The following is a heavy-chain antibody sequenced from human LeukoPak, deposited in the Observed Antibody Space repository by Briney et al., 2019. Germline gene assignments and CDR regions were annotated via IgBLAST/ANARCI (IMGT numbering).Heavy chain of an antibody. CDR1: GGSFSGYY. Sequence: PSETLSLTCAVYGGSFSGYYWSWIRQPPGKGLEWIGEINHSGSTNYNPSLKSRVTISVDTSKNQFSLKLSSVTAADTAAYYCARGYYYDSSGYYLTAVIAFDIWGQGTMVTVSS. CDR2: INHSGST. CDR3: ARGYYYDSSGYYLTAVIAFDI. V-gene: IGHV4-34*01. J-gene: IGHJ3*02. D-gene: IGHD3-22*01.